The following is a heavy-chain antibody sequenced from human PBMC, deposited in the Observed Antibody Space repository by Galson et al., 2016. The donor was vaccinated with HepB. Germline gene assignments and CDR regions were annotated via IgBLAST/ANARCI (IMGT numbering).Heavy chain of an antibody. CDR3: AKEGISGSLGY. J-gene: IGHJ4*02. D-gene: IGHD3-10*01. V-gene: IGHV3-53*01. CDR2: IYSGGST. CDR1: GFTVRSNF. Sequence: SLRLSCAASGFTVRSNFMTWVRQAPGKGLEWVSVIYSGGSTYYADSVKGRFTISRDNSKNTLYLQMNSLRADDTAVYYCAKEGISGSLGYWGQGTLVIVSS.